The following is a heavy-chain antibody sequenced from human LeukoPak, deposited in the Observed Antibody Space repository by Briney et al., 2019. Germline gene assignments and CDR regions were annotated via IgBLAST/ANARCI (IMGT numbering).Heavy chain of an antibody. V-gene: IGHV3-23*01. J-gene: IGHJ3*02. CDR2: ISGSGGST. Sequence: HGGSLRLSCAASGFTFSSYAMSWVRQAPGKGLEWVSVISGSGGSTYYADSVKGRFTISRDNSKNTLYLQMNSLRAEDTAVYYCAKVKIAAAGPGAFDIWGQGTMVTVSS. CDR1: GFTFSSYA. D-gene: IGHD6-13*01. CDR3: AKVKIAAAGPGAFDI.